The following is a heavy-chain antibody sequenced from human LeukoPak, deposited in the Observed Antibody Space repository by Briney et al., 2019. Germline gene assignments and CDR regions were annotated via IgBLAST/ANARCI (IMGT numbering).Heavy chain of an antibody. Sequence: ASVKVSCKVSGYTLTELSMHWVRQAPGKGLEWMGSFDPEDGEIIYAQKFQGRVTMTEDTSTDTGYMELSSLRSEDTAVYYCATGPPGDRGALVYYYYMDVWGKGTSVTVSS. CDR3: ATGPPGDRGALVYYYYMDV. CDR2: FDPEDGEI. D-gene: IGHD2-21*02. CDR1: GYTLTELS. J-gene: IGHJ6*03. V-gene: IGHV1-24*01.